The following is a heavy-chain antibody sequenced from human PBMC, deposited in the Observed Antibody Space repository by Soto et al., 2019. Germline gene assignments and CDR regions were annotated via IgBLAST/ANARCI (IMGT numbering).Heavy chain of an antibody. J-gene: IGHJ6*02. D-gene: IGHD5-12*01. V-gene: IGHV1-2*04. CDR1: GYTFTGYY. CDR3: ARVDSGYGAYYYYGMDV. Sequence: ASVKVSCKASGYTFTGYYMHWVRQAPGQGLEWMGWINPNSGGTNYAQKFQGWVTMTRDTSISTAYMELSRLRAEDTAVYYCARVDSGYGAYYYYGMDVWGQGTTVTVSS. CDR2: INPNSGGT.